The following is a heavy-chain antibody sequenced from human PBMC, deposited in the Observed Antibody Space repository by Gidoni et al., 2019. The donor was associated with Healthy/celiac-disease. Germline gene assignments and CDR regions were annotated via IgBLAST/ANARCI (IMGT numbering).Heavy chain of an antibody. CDR1: GYNFTGYY. CDR2: INPNSGGT. D-gene: IGHD3-22*01. V-gene: IGHV1-2*02. J-gene: IGHJ4*02. Sequence: QVQLVQSGAEVKKPGASVKVSCKASGYNFTGYYMHWVRQAPGQGLEWMGGINPNSGGTNYAQKFQGRVTMTRETSTSTAYMELSRLRSDDTAVYYCARPYYYDSSGYYYYWGQGTLVTVSS. CDR3: ARPYYYDSSGYYYY.